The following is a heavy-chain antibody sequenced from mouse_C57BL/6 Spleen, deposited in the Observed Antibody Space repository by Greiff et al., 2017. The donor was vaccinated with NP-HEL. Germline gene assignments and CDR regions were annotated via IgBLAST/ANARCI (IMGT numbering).Heavy chain of an antibody. J-gene: IGHJ4*01. V-gene: IGHV1-64*01. D-gene: IGHD1-1*01. CDR1: GYTFTSYW. CDR3: ASESVVATHYYAMDY. CDR2: IHPNSGST. Sequence: VQLQQPGAELVKPGASVKLSCKASGYTFTSYWMHWVKQRPGQGLEWIGMIHPNSGSTNYNEKFKSKATLTVDKSSSTAYMQLSSLTSEDSAVYYCASESVVATHYYAMDYWGQGTSVTVSS.